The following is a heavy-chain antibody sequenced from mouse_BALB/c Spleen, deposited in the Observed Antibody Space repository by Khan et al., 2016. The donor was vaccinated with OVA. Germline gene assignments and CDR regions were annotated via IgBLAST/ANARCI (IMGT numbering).Heavy chain of an antibody. CDR3: ARDYGNSYYCFDY. CDR1: GYSITSDYA. Sequence: EVQLQESGPGLVKPSQSLSLTCTVTGYSITSDYAWNWIRQFPGNKLEWMGYISYSGSTSYNPSLKSRISITRDTSKNQFFLQLNSVTTEDTTTYYCARDYGNSYYCFDYWGQGTTLTVSS. D-gene: IGHD1-1*01. V-gene: IGHV3-2*02. CDR2: ISYSGST. J-gene: IGHJ2*01.